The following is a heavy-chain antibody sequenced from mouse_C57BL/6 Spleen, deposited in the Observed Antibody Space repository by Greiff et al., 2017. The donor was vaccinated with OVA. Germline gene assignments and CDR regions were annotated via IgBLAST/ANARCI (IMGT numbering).Heavy chain of an antibody. CDR1: GFNIKDDY. J-gene: IGHJ4*01. CDR2: IDPENGDT. Sequence: EVQLQQSGAELVRPGASVKLSCTASGFNIKDDYMHWVKQRPEQGLEWIGWIDPENGDTEYASKFQGKATITADTSSNTAYLQLSSLTSEDTAVDYCTTRVIYDGYYEEDYWGQGTSVTVSS. D-gene: IGHD2-3*01. V-gene: IGHV14-4*01. CDR3: TTRVIYDGYYEEDY.